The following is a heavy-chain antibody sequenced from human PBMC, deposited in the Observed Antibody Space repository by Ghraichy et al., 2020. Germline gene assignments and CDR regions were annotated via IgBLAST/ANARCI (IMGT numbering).Heavy chain of an antibody. CDR1: GYSITSYS. D-gene: IGHD3-3*01. V-gene: IGHV4-59*01. J-gene: IGHJ4*02. CDR3: ARVDYWSGFYDY. CDR2: IFHSGYN. Sequence: SETLSLTCTVSGYSITSYSWSWIRQPPGKGLEWIGDIFHSGYNKYNPSLKSRVTITADTSKNQFSLKLSSVTAADTAVYYCARVDYWSGFYDYWGQGTQVTVSS.